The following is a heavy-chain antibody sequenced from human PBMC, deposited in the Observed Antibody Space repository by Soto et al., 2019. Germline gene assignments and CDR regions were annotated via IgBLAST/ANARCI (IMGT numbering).Heavy chain of an antibody. J-gene: IGHJ4*02. D-gene: IGHD1-26*01. Sequence: VQLLESGGGLVQPGGSLRLSCAASGFTFSSYAISWVRQAPGQGLEWMGGILPIFGTANYAQKFQGRVTITADESTSTAYMELSSLRSEDTAVYYCARNLVRGGSYSMGLNYFDYWGQGTLVTVSS. CDR3: ARNLVRGGSYSMGLNYFDY. CDR1: GFTFSSYA. CDR2: ILPIFGTA. V-gene: IGHV1-69*01.